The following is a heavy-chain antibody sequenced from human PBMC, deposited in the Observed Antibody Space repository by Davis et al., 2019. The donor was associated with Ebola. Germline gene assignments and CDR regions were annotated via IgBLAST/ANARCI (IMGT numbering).Heavy chain of an antibody. CDR1: GFTFSSYA. D-gene: IGHD3-16*01. J-gene: IGHJ4*02. CDR3: ASAWGRYYFDY. Sequence: PGGSLRLSCAASGFTFSSYAMSWVRQAPGKGLEWVSVISGSGGSTYYAASVKGRFTISRANSKNTLYLQMNSLRAEDTAVYYCASAWGRYYFDYWGQGTLVIVSS. V-gene: IGHV3-23*01. CDR2: ISGSGGST.